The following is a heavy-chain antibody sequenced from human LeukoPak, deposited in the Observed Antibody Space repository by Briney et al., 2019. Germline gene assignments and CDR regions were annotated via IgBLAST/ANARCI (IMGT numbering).Heavy chain of an antibody. Sequence: ASVKVSCKASGGTFSSYAISWVRQAPGQGLEWMGRIIPILGIANYAQKFQGRVTITADKSTSTAYMELSSLRSEDTAVYYCARDSSRGYSYGYYYWGQGTLVTVSS. V-gene: IGHV1-69*04. CDR3: ARDSSRGYSYGYYY. CDR1: GGTFSSYA. CDR2: IIPILGIA. D-gene: IGHD5-18*01. J-gene: IGHJ4*02.